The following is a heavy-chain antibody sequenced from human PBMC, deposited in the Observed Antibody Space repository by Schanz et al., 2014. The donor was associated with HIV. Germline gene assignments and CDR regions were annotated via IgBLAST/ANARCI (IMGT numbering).Heavy chain of an antibody. CDR2: ISYDGSNK. Sequence: LLESGGGLVQPGGSLRLSCAASGFTFSTTAMSWVRQAPGKGLEWLAFISYDGSNKYYADSVKGRFTVSRENSKNTLYLQMNSPRAEDTAVYYCARDSGSYVYFDDWGQGTLVTVSS. D-gene: IGHD1-26*01. J-gene: IGHJ4*02. CDR3: ARDSGSYVYFDD. CDR1: GFTFSTTA. V-gene: IGHV3-30*03.